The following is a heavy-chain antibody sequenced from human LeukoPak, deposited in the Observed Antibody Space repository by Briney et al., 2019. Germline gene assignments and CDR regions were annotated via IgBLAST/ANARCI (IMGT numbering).Heavy chain of an antibody. D-gene: IGHD2-2*01. CDR1: GGSISSDAYF. Sequence: SQTLSLTCTVSGGSISSDAYFWSWIRQHPGKGLEWIGNIYYSGNTYYNPSLKSRVTMSVDTSKNQFCLKLSSVTAADTAVYYCVAIVVVSAAIDYWGQGTLVTVSS. CDR3: VAIVVVSAAIDY. V-gene: IGHV4-31*03. J-gene: IGHJ4*02. CDR2: IYYSGNT.